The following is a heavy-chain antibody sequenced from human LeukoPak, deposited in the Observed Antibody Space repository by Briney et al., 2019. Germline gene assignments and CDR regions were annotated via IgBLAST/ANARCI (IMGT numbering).Heavy chain of an antibody. CDR3: AKGYGDYVGPFDY. D-gene: IGHD4-17*01. Sequence: PGGSLRLSCAASGFTFDDYAMHWVRQAPGKGLEWVSGISWNSGSIGYADSVKGRFTISRDNAKNSLYLQMNSLRAEDTALYYCAKGYGDYVGPFDYWGQGTLVTVSS. CDR1: GFTFDDYA. V-gene: IGHV3-9*01. CDR2: ISWNSGSI. J-gene: IGHJ4*02.